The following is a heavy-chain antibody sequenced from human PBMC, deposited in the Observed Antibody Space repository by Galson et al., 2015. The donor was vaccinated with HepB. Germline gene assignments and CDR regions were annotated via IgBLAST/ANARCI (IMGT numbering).Heavy chain of an antibody. D-gene: IGHD3-3*01. V-gene: IGHV3-23*01. CDR2: ISGSGGTT. CDR1: GFTFTNYA. Sequence: SLRLSCAASGFTFTNYAMSWVRQAPGKGLEWVSAISGSGGTTYYADSVRGRFTISSDHSRNTLYLQMNSLRAEDTAVYHCAKDDEFWSAPSAGFDYWGQGTLVTVSS. J-gene: IGHJ4*02. CDR3: AKDDEFWSAPSAGFDY.